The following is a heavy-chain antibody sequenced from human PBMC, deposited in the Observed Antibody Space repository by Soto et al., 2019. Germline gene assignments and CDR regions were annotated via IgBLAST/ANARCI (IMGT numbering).Heavy chain of an antibody. CDR3: AHRPPERGLATFDP. V-gene: IGHV2-5*02. Sequence: QITLKESGPTLVKPTQTLTLTCTFSGFSLSTSGVAVGWIRQPPGKALEWLALIYWDDDKRYSPSLKSRLTIPKDTSNNQVVLTMTNMDPVDTATYYCAHRPPERGLATFDPWGQGTLVTVSS. CDR2: IYWDDDK. J-gene: IGHJ5*02. D-gene: IGHD1-1*01. CDR1: GFSLSTSGVA.